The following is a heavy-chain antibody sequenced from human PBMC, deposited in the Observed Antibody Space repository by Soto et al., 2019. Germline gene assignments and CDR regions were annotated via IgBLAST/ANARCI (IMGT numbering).Heavy chain of an antibody. J-gene: IGHJ5*02. CDR2: IYYSGST. CDR3: ARGDGCSSTSCYFGFDP. CDR1: GGSISSSSYY. Sequence: SETLSLTCTVSGGSISSSSYYWGWIRQPPGKGLEWIGSIYYSGSTYYNPSLKSRVTISVDTSKNQFSLKLSSVTAADTAVYYCARGDGCSSTSCYFGFDPWGQGTLVTVSS. D-gene: IGHD2-2*01. V-gene: IGHV4-39*01.